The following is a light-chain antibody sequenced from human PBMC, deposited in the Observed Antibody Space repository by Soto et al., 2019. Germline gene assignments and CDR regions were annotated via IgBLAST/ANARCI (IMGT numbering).Light chain of an antibody. V-gene: IGKV3-11*01. CDR3: QQRSSWPGT. J-gene: IGKJ5*01. CDR2: DAS. CDR1: QSVSSY. Sequence: EIVLTQSPATLSLSLGERATLSCRASQSVSSYLAWFQQKPGQAPRLLIYDASNRATGVPARFSGSGSGTYSTPTISILEPEDFADYYCQQRSSWPGTFGQGTRLEIK.